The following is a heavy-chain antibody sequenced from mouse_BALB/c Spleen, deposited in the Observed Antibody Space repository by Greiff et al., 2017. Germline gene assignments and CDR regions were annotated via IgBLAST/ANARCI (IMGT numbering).Heavy chain of an antibody. CDR2: IDPANGNT. J-gene: IGHJ4*01. CDR1: GFNIKDTY. V-gene: IGHV14-3*02. CDR3: ASLMDY. Sequence: VRLKQSGAELVKPGASVKLSCTASGFNIKDTYMHWVKQRPEQGLEWIGRIDPANGNTKYDPKFQGKATITADTSSNTAYLQLSSLTSEDTAVYYCASLMDYWGQGTSVTVSS.